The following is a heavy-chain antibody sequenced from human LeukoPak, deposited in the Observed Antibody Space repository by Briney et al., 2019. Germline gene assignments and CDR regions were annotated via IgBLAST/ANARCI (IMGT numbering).Heavy chain of an antibody. Sequence: GGSLRLSCAASGFTFSSYAMEWVRQAPGKGLEWVSAISGSGGSTYYVDSVKGRFTISRDNSKNTLYLQMNSLRAEDTAVYYCAKDRASYDFWSGYYANDIWGQGTLVTVSS. V-gene: IGHV3-23*01. CDR2: ISGSGGST. D-gene: IGHD3-3*01. CDR1: GFTFSSYA. CDR3: AKDRASYDFWSGYYANDI. J-gene: IGHJ4*02.